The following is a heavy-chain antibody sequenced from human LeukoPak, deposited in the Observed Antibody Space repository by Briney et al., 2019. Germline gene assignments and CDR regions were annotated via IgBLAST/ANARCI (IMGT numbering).Heavy chain of an antibody. Sequence: ASVKVSCKASGYTFTSYGISWVRQAPGQGLEWMGWISAYNGNTNYAQKLQGRVTMTTDTSTSTAYMELRSLRSDDTAMYYCARVLDDGSGSYPSNWGQGTLVTVSS. J-gene: IGHJ4*02. CDR1: GYTFTSYG. CDR3: ARVLDDGSGSYPSN. CDR2: ISAYNGNT. D-gene: IGHD3-10*01. V-gene: IGHV1-18*01.